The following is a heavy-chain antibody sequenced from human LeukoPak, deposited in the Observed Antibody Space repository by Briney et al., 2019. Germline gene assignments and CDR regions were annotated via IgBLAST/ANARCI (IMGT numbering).Heavy chain of an antibody. CDR2: INHSGST. CDR3: ARGRVLAGIVVVPAAIVSGYFDY. J-gene: IGHJ4*02. V-gene: IGHV4-34*01. CDR1: GGSFSGYY. D-gene: IGHD2-2*01. Sequence: SETLSLTCAVYGGSFSGYYWSWIRQPPGKGLEWIGEINHSGSTNYNPSLKSRVTISVDTSKNQFSLKLSSVTAADTAVYYCARGRVLAGIVVVPAAIVSGYFDYWGQGTLVTVSS.